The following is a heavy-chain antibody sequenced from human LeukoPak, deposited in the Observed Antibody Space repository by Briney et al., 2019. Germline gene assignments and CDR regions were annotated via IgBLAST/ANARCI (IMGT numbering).Heavy chain of an antibody. CDR2: IYPGDSDT. Sequence: GEFLKISCKGSGYSFTSYWIGWVRQMPGKGLEWMGLIYPGDSDTRYSPSFQGQVTISADKSISTAYLQWSSLKASDTAMYYCARHSFYCSSTSCSSPFDYWGQGTLVTVSS. CDR3: ARHSFYCSSTSCSSPFDY. CDR1: GYSFTSYW. D-gene: IGHD2-2*01. V-gene: IGHV5-51*01. J-gene: IGHJ4*02.